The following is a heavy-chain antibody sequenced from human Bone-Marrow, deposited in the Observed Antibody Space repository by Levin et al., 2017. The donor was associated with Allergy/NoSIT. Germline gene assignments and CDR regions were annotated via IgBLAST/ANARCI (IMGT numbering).Heavy chain of an antibody. D-gene: IGHD3-22*01. V-gene: IGHV3-33*01. J-gene: IGHJ4*02. CDR2: IWYDESKK. Sequence: PGGSLRLSCAASGFTFRRYGMHWVRQAPGKGLEWLSTIWYDESKKYYADSVKGRFTISRDNFKNTLYLQMNSLRAEDTAVYYCARGPYHNYYDSSGFPDYWGQGALVTVSS. CDR3: ARGPYHNYYDSSGFPDY. CDR1: GFTFRRYG.